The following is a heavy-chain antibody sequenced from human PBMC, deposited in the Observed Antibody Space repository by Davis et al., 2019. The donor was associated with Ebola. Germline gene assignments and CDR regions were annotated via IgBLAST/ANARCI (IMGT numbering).Heavy chain of an antibody. D-gene: IGHD3-3*01. CDR2: INDSGTT. V-gene: IGHV4-34*01. CDR3: ATEDGFWSGYYFDY. Sequence: SETLSLTCTVSGGSINNYFWSWIRQAPGRGLEWIGEINDSGTTKYNPSLKSRVTISLDTSKNQFTLKLSSVTAADSAVYYCATEDGFWSGYYFDYWGQGTLVTVSS. J-gene: IGHJ4*02. CDR1: GGSINNYF.